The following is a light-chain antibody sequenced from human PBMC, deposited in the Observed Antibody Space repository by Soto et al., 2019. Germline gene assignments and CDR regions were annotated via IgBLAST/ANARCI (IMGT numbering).Light chain of an antibody. CDR1: SSDVASYNL. CDR2: EVN. Sequence: QSALTQPASVSGSPGQSVTISCTGTSSDVASYNLVSWYQQHPGKAPKLIIYEVNKRPSGVSDRFSGSKSGNTASLTISGLQAEDEGDYHCCSFVGSTTLVFDGGTKLTVL. CDR3: CSFVGSTTLV. V-gene: IGLV2-23*02. J-gene: IGLJ2*01.